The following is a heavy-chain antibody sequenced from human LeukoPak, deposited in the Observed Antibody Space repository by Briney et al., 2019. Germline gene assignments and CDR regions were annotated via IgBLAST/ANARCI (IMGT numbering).Heavy chain of an antibody. CDR3: ARGPPLTQVAAPTVELYFDY. D-gene: IGHD6-13*01. CDR2: IYYSGST. V-gene: IGHV4-59*01. Sequence: SETLSLTCTVSGGSISSYYWSWIRRPPGKGLEWIGYIYYSGSTNYNPSLKSRVTISVDTSKNQFSLKLSSVTAADTAVYYCARGPPLTQVAAPTVELYFDYWGQGTLVTVSS. CDR1: GGSISSYY. J-gene: IGHJ4*02.